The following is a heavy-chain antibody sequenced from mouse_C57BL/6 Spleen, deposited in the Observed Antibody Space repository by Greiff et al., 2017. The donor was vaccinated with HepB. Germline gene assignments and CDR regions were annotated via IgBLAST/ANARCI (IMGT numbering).Heavy chain of an antibody. CDR2: IYPGDGDT. Sequence: VQLQQSGAELVKPGASVKISCKASGYAFSSYWMNWVKQRPGKGLEWIGQIYPGDGDTNYNGKFKGKATLTADKSSSTAYMQLSSLTSEDSAVYFCARVRASDYDGFAYWGQGTLVTVSA. V-gene: IGHV1-80*01. CDR3: ARVRASDYDGFAY. D-gene: IGHD2-4*01. CDR1: GYAFSSYW. J-gene: IGHJ3*01.